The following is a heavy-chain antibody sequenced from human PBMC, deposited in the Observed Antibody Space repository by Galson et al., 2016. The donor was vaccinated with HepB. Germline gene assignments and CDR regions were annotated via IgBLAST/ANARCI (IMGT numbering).Heavy chain of an antibody. CDR2: IVSDGSTS. CDR1: GFTFSNYW. D-gene: IGHD3-10*01. Sequence: SLRLSCAASGFTFSNYWMNWVRQAPGKGLVWVPRIVSDGSTSTYADSVKGRFISSRDNARNTLYLQMNDLRVEDTAVYYCARGDGTGYHQSPDYWGQGTLVTVSS. V-gene: IGHV3-74*03. CDR3: ARGDGTGYHQSPDY. J-gene: IGHJ4*02.